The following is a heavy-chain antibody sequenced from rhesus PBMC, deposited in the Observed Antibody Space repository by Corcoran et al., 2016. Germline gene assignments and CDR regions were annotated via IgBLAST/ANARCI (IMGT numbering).Heavy chain of an antibody. CDR2: INTGGGST. J-gene: IGHJ4*01. V-gene: IGHV3-8*01. Sequence: EVQLVESGGGLVQPGGSLRLSCTGSGFTFSSYSMYGVRQAPGKGREWVSAINTGGGSTRYTASVKGRFTISKENAKNTLYLQMDSLRAEDTAVYYCASFGYWGQGVLVTVSS. CDR1: GFTFSSYS. CDR3: ASFGY.